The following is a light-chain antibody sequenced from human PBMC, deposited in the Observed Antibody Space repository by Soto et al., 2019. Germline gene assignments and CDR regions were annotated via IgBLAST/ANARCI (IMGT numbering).Light chain of an antibody. Sequence: SYELTQPPSVSVSPGQTASITCSGDKLGQKYACWYQQKPGPSPVLVIYQDTKRPSGIPERFSGSNSGNTATLTISGTQAMDEADYYCQAWHSSTAVFGTGTKLTVL. J-gene: IGLJ1*01. CDR3: QAWHSSTAV. V-gene: IGLV3-1*01. CDR1: KLGQKY. CDR2: QDT.